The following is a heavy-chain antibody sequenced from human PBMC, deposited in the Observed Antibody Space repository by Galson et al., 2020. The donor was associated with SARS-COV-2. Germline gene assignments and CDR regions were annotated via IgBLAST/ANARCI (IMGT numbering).Heavy chain of an antibody. CDR3: ARECPVLLSMDY. D-gene: IGHD3-10*01. J-gene: IGHJ4*02. CDR1: GFTFSSYA. Sequence: GESLKISCAASGFTFSSYAMHWVRQAPGKGLEWVAVISYDGSNKYYADSVKGRFTISRDNSKNTLYLQMNSLRAEDTAVYYCARECPVLLSMDYWGQGTLVTVSS. V-gene: IGHV3-30*04. CDR2: ISYDGSNK.